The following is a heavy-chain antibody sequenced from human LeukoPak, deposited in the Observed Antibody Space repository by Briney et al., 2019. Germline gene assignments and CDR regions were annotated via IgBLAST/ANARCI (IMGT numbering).Heavy chain of an antibody. J-gene: IGHJ3*02. D-gene: IGHD1-26*01. CDR3: ARDPTSSWETAFDI. CDR1: AFTFSSYS. V-gene: IGHV3-21*01. CDR2: ISSSSSYI. Sequence: GGSLRLSCAPSAFTFSSYSINSGRQAPGKGLEWVSSISSSSSYIYSAYSVKGRFTISRDNAKNSLYLQMTSLRAEDTAVYYCARDPTSSWETAFDIWGQGTMVTVSS.